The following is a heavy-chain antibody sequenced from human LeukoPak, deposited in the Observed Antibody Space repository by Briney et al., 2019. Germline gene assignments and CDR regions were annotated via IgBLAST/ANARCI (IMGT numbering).Heavy chain of an antibody. J-gene: IGHJ4*02. D-gene: IGHD3-22*01. CDR1: GGSFSGYY. V-gene: IGHV4-59*01. Sequence: SETLSLTCAVYGGSFSGYYWSWIRQPPGKGLEWIGYIYYSGSTNYNPSLKSRVTISVDTSKNQFSLKLSSVTAADTAVYYCARALDSSGYYPDYWGQGTLVTVSS. CDR2: IYYSGST. CDR3: ARALDSSGYYPDY.